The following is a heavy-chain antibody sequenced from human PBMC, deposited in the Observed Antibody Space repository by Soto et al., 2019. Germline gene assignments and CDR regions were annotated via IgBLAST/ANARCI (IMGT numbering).Heavy chain of an antibody. CDR1: GYSISSGYY. CDR2: IYHSGST. J-gene: IGHJ6*02. Sequence: PSETLSLTCAVSGYSISSGYYWGWIRQPPGKGLEWIGSIYHSGSTYYNPSLKSRVTISVDTSKNQFSLKLSSVTAADTAVYYCARDPLPAAQQPYYDFWSGETREYYYGMDVWGQGTTVTVS. V-gene: IGHV4-38-2*02. D-gene: IGHD3-3*01. CDR3: ARDPLPAAQQPYYDFWSGETREYYYGMDV.